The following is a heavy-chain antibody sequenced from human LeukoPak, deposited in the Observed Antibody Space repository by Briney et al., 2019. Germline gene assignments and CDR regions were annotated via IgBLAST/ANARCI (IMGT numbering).Heavy chain of an antibody. J-gene: IGHJ4*02. CDR1: GFTFSYFY. V-gene: IGHV3-11*04. CDR3: ARDITAAMERTFDY. Sequence: GGSLRLSCAASGFTFSYFYMSWIRQAPGKGLEWVSYISSSGSTIFYADSVKGRFTISRDNAKNSLYLQMNSLRAEDTAVYYCARDITAAMERTFDYWGQGTLVTVSS. D-gene: IGHD2-2*01. CDR2: ISSSGSTI.